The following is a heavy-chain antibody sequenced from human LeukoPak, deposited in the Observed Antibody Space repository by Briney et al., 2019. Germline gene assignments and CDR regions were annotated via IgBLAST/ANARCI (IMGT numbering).Heavy chain of an antibody. J-gene: IGHJ3*02. CDR3: ARGGYDFWSGYSLNAFDI. CDR2: ISYDGSNK. V-gene: IGHV3-30*04. CDR1: GFTFSSYA. D-gene: IGHD3-3*01. Sequence: PGGSLRLSCAASGFTFSSYAMHWVRQAPGKGLEWVAVISYDGSNKFYADSVKGRFTISRDNSKNTLYLQMNSLRAEDTAVYYCARGGYDFWSGYSLNAFDIWGQGTMVTVSS.